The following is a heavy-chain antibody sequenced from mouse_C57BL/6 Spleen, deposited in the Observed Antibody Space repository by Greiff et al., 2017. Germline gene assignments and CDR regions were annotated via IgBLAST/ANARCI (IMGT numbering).Heavy chain of an antibody. CDR2: IDPSDSET. V-gene: IGHV1-52*01. Sequence: VQLQQPGAELVRPGSSVKLSCKASGYTFTSYWMHWVKQRPIQGLEWIGNIDPSDSETHYNQKFKDKATLTVDKSSSTAYMQLSSLTSEDSAVYYGARRGITTVVATEAMDYWGQGTSVTVSS. D-gene: IGHD1-1*01. CDR1: GYTFTSYW. J-gene: IGHJ4*01. CDR3: ARRGITTVVATEAMDY.